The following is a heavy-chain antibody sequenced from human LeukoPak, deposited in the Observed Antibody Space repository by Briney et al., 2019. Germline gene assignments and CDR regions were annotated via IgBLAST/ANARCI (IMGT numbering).Heavy chain of an antibody. D-gene: IGHD5-18*01. CDR2: MYTTGNT. CDR3: ARDFYNYGYPTYMDV. V-gene: IGHV4-4*07. CDR1: PGSISTFY. Sequence: SETLSLTCTVSPGSISTFYWSWMRQPAGKGLEWIGRMYTTGNTNYNPSLKSRVTMSIDTSKSQFSLSLTPVTAADTAVYFCARDFYNYGYPTYMDVWGKGITVTVSS. J-gene: IGHJ6*03.